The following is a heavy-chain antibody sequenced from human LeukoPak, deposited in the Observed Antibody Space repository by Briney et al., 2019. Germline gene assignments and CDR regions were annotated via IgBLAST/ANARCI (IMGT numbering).Heavy chain of an antibody. J-gene: IGHJ6*02. Sequence: SETLSLTCTVSGGSINDFYWTWIRQPPGKGLEWIGYIFYSGSANSNPSLESRVTISEDTSKNQFSLKLSSVTAADTAAYYCARLRSGSTPPPPHYYYGLDVWGQGTTVIVSS. CDR1: GGSINDFY. V-gene: IGHV4-59*01. CDR3: ARLRSGSTPPPPHYYYGLDV. D-gene: IGHD1-26*01. CDR2: IFYSGSA.